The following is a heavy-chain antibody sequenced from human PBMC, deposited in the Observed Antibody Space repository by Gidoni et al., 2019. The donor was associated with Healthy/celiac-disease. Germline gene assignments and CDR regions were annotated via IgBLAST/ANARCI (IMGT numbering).Heavy chain of an antibody. V-gene: IGHV1-2*02. CDR3: ARGLPLEWLLHGLEV. CDR2: INPNSGGT. Sequence: QVQLVQSGAAVKKPGVSVKVSCKASGYPFTGYYMPRVRQAPGQGLEWMGLINPNSGGTNYAQKFQGRVTMTRDTSISTAYMELSRLRSDDTAVYYCARGLPLEWLLHGLEVWGQGTLVTVSS. J-gene: IGHJ4*02. CDR1: GYPFTGYY. D-gene: IGHD3-3*01.